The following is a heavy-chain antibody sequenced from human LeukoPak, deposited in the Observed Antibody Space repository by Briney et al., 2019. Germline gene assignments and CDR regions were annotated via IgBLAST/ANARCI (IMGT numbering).Heavy chain of an antibody. Sequence: ASVKVSCKASGYTFTCYYMHWVRQAPGQGLEWMGWINPNSGGTNYAQKFQGRVTMTRDTSISTAYMELGRLRSDDTAVYYCARDDPSYDSSGYYFFTGVTIDYRGQGTLVTVSS. V-gene: IGHV1-2*02. CDR2: INPNSGGT. CDR1: GYTFTCYY. J-gene: IGHJ4*02. D-gene: IGHD3-22*01. CDR3: ARDDPSYDSSGYYFFTGVTIDY.